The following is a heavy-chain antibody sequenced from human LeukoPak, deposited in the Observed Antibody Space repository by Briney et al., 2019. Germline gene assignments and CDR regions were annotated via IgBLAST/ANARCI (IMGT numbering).Heavy chain of an antibody. CDR1: GFTFSSYA. D-gene: IGHD6-13*01. CDR2: ISYDGSNK. Sequence: GGSLRLSCAASGFTFSSYAMHWVRQAPGKGLEWVAVISYDGSNKYYADSVKGRFTISRDNSKNTLYLQINSLRAEDTAVYYCARDLLYRSSWYREFDYWGQGTLVTVSS. CDR3: ARDLLYRSSWYREFDY. J-gene: IGHJ4*02. V-gene: IGHV3-30*04.